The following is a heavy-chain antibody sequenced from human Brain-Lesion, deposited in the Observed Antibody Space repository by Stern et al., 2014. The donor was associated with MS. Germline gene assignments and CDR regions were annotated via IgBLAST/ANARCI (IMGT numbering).Heavy chain of an antibody. Sequence: EVQLVESGAEVKKPGESLKISCEASGYLFDDYWIGWVRQMSGRGLELVAIIFPRDSNTRYSPSVQGKVPIPAKKPTSPAYLQWSSLKASATAMYYWARSPATPSGYDRFDYWGQGALVTVSS. V-gene: IGHV5-51*04. CDR2: IFPRDSNT. J-gene: IGHJ4*02. CDR3: ARSPATPSGYDRFDY. CDR1: GYLFDDYW. D-gene: IGHD5-12*01.